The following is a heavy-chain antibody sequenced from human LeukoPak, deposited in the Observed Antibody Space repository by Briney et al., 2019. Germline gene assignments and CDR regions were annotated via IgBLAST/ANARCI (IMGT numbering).Heavy chain of an antibody. Sequence: PGGSLRLSCAASGFTFSAYGMNWVRQPPGKGLEWIGSIYYSGSTYYNPSLKSRVTISVDTSKSQFSLKLSSVTAADTAVYYCARLSGDGYKIGTHWGYWGQGTLVTVSS. CDR2: IYYSGST. CDR1: GFTFSAYG. CDR3: ARLSGDGYKIGTHWGY. J-gene: IGHJ4*02. V-gene: IGHV4-38-2*01. D-gene: IGHD5-24*01.